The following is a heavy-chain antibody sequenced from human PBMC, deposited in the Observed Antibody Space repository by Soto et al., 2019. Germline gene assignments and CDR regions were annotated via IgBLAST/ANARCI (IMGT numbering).Heavy chain of an antibody. V-gene: IGHV3-11*01. CDR3: ARVSWREKYGMDV. Sequence: GGSLRLSCAASGFTFSDSYMSWIRQAPGKGLEWISYITFSGNTVYYADSLKGRFTISRDNAKNSLYLQMNRLRAEDTAVYYCARVSWREKYGMDVWGQGATVTVSS. CDR1: GFTFSDSY. J-gene: IGHJ6*02. CDR2: ITFSGNTV.